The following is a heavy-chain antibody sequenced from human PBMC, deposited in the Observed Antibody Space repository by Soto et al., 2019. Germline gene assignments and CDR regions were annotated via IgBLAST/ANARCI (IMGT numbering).Heavy chain of an antibody. Sequence: SETLSLTCTVSGGSTSSGDYYWSWIRQPPGKGLEWIGYIYYSGSTYYNPSLKSRVTISVDTSKNQFSLKLSSVTAADTAVYYCARVRAPYYYDSSGLSWXQGTLVTVSS. D-gene: IGHD3-22*01. J-gene: IGHJ1*01. V-gene: IGHV4-30-4*01. CDR3: ARVRAPYYYDSSGLS. CDR2: IYYSGST. CDR1: GGSTSSGDYY.